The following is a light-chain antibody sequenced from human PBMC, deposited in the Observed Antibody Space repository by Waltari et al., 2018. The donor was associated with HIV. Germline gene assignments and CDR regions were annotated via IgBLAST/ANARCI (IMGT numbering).Light chain of an antibody. V-gene: IGKV1-27*01. CDR1: QDISNY. CDR2: AAS. CDR3: QKYYNVPNT. Sequence: DIQMTQSPSSLSASVGHRVTITCRASQDISNYLAWYQQKPGKVPRLLIYAASILQSGVPPRFSGSGSGTEFTLTISSLQPEDVASYYCQKYYNVPNTFGGGTRVEIK. J-gene: IGKJ4*01.